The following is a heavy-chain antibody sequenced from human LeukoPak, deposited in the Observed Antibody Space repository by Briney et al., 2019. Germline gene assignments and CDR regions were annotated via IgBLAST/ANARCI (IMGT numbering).Heavy chain of an antibody. Sequence: SVKVSCKASGGTFSSYTISWVRQAPGQGLEWMGRIIPILGIANYAQKFQGRVAITADKSTSTAYMELSSLRSEDTAVYYCASSSRTYYYDSSGYPLLHYWGQGTLVTVSS. D-gene: IGHD3-22*01. V-gene: IGHV1-69*02. CDR1: GGTFSSYT. CDR2: IIPILGIA. CDR3: ASSSRTYYYDSSGYPLLHY. J-gene: IGHJ4*02.